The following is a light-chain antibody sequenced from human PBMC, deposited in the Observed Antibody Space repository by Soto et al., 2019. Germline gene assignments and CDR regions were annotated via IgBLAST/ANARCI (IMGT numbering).Light chain of an antibody. Sequence: QSALTQPASVSGSPGQSITISCTGTSSDVGRYNYVSWYQQHPGKAPKLMIFDVSNRPSGVSNRFSGSKSGNTASLIISGLQAEDEADYYCSSYTGSRAPLVFGGGTKLTVL. CDR2: DVS. CDR1: SSDVGRYNY. J-gene: IGLJ2*01. V-gene: IGLV2-14*01. CDR3: SSYTGSRAPLV.